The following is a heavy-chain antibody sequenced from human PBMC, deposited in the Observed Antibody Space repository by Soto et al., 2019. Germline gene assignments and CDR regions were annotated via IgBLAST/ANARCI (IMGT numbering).Heavy chain of an antibody. CDR1: GYTFSNYA. V-gene: IGHV1-18*01. J-gene: IGHJ5*01. Sequence: ASVKVSCKASGYTFSNYAISWVRQAPGQGLEWMGWISVYNGNTKSAEKFQGRVTMTTDTSTSTAYMELRSLSSDDTALYHCARDGRITVIRGPLPFDSWG. D-gene: IGHD3-10*01. CDR3: ARDGRITVIRGPLPFDS. CDR2: ISVYNGNT.